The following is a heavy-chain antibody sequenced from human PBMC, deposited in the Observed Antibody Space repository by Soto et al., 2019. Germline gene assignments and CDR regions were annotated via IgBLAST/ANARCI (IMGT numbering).Heavy chain of an antibody. D-gene: IGHD6-19*01. CDR2: ISGTGRST. CDR3: AKGNTSGWYFFDY. Sequence: GGSLRLSCEASGFTFSDCAMSWVRQAPGKGLEWVSGISGTGRSTFYADSVKDRFTISRDNSKNTVYLQMTSLRAEDTAVYYCAKGNTSGWYFFDYWGQGALVTVSS. CDR1: GFTFSDCA. V-gene: IGHV3-23*01. J-gene: IGHJ4*02.